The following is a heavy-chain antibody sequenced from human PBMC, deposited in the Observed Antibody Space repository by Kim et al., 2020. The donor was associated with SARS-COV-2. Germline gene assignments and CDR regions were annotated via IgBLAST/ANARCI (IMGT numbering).Heavy chain of an antibody. Sequence: GESLKISCKASGDSFTTYWIGRVRQKPGKGLEFMGIIYPGDSDVRFNPSFQGHVTMSVDKSITTAYLQWDSLKASDTAMYYCARPLTGNDVGADSWGQGTLVTVSS. V-gene: IGHV5-51*01. CDR2: IYPGDSDV. J-gene: IGHJ4*02. D-gene: IGHD1-26*01. CDR1: GDSFTTYW. CDR3: ARPLTGNDVGADS.